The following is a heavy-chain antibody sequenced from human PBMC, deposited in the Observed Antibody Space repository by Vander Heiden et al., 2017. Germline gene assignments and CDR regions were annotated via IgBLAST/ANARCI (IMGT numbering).Heavy chain of an antibody. D-gene: IGHD4-17*01. CDR2: VRRKTYGGTT. V-gene: IGHV3-49*04. CDR3: TRGTTVPGAKYYFDY. Sequence: VQLAESGGGLAQPGQSLRLSCITSGFTFGEYAMSWVRQAPGKGLEWVGRVRRKTYGGTTEYAASVKGRFTISRDDSKTIAYLQMNSLKTEDTAVYFCTRGTTVPGAKYYFDYWGLGTLVTVSP. J-gene: IGHJ4*02. CDR1: GFTFGEYA.